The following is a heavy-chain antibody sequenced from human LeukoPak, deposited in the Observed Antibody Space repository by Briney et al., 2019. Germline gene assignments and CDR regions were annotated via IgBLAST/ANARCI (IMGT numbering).Heavy chain of an antibody. V-gene: IGHV3-23*01. J-gene: IGHJ4*02. CDR2: ISGSGGIT. Sequence: GGSLRLSCAASGFTFSSYAMTWVRQAPGKGLEWVSGISGSGGITYYADSVKGRFTISRDNSKNTLHLQMSSLRAEDTAVYYCAKGFQYSPAKPLDNWGQGTLVTVSS. CDR1: GFTFSSYA. CDR3: AKGFQYSPAKPLDN. D-gene: IGHD5-12*01.